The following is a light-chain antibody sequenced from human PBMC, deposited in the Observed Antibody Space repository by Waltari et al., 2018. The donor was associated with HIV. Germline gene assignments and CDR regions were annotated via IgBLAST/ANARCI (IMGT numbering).Light chain of an antibody. J-gene: IGLJ2*01. CDR2: NNN. CDR3: AAWDDSLNGVV. V-gene: IGLV1-44*01. CDR1: SPNIGSNT. Sequence: QSVLTQPPSASGTPGQRVTISCSGSSPNIGSNTVSWYRQLPGTAPKLLMYNNNQRPSGVPCRFSCSKSGTSASLAISGVQSEDEANYYCAAWDDSLNGVVFGGGTKLTVL.